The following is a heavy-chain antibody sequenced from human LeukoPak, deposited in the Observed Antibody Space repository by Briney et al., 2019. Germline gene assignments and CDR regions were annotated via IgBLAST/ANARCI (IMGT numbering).Heavy chain of an antibody. CDR3: AKTDYGDYNWFDP. CDR2: VSGDGSDT. V-gene: IGHV3-23*01. Sequence: PGGSLRLSCAASGFTVSSNYMSWVRQAPGEGLEWVSVVSGDGSDTYYADSVKGRFTISRDNSKNTLYLQMNSLRAEDTAVYYCAKTDYGDYNWFDPWGQGTLVTVSS. CDR1: GFTVSSNY. D-gene: IGHD4-17*01. J-gene: IGHJ5*02.